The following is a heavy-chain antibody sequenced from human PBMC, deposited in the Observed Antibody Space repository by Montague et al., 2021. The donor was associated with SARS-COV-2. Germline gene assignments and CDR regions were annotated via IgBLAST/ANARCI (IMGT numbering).Heavy chain of an antibody. CDR1: GGSISSSSYY. Sequence: SETLSLTCTVSGGSISSSSYYWGWIRQPPGKGLEWIGSTYYSGSTYYNPSLKSRVTISVDTTKNQFSLELSSVTAADTAVYYCARQRRGGLVSTPRFFDYWGQGTLVTVSS. J-gene: IGHJ4*02. CDR2: TYYSGST. D-gene: IGHD6-19*01. V-gene: IGHV4-39*01. CDR3: ARQRRGGLVSTPRFFDY.